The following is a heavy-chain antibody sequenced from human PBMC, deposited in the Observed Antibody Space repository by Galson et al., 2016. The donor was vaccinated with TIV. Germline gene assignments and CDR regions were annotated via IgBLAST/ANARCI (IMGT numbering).Heavy chain of an antibody. V-gene: IGHV3-23*01. CDR3: AKGGSWYDY. CDR1: GFTFETYA. J-gene: IGHJ4*02. D-gene: IGHD6-13*01. CDR2: ISGSADRADRA. Sequence: SLRLSCAASGFTFETYAMTWVRQAPGKGLEWVSVISGSADRADRAYYADSVGGRFTISRDNSKNTVFLEMNSLTVKDTAVYYCAKGGSWYDYWGPGTLVTVSS.